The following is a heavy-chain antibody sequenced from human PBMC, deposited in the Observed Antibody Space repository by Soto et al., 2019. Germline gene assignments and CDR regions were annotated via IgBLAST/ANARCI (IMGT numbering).Heavy chain of an antibody. D-gene: IGHD3-22*01. V-gene: IGHV1-8*01. J-gene: IGHJ3*02. CDR3: ARRPYYYDSSGYYLDAFDI. CDR2: MNPNSGNT. Sequence: ASVKVSCKASGYTFTSYDINWVRQATGQGLEWMGWMNPNSGNTGYAQKSQGRVTMTRNTSISTAYMELSSLRSEDTAVYYCARRPYYYDSSGYYLDAFDIWGQGTMVTVSS. CDR1: GYTFTSYD.